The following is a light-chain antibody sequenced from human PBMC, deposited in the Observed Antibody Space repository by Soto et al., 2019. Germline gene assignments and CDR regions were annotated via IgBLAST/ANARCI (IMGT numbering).Light chain of an antibody. CDR3: SSYTSDNRDYV. V-gene: IGLV2-14*01. Sequence: QSALTQPASVSGSPGQSITISCTGTSSDVGAYASVSWYQQHPGKAPKLIIYEVSNRPPGVSTRFSGSKSASTASLTISGLQAEDEAHYYCSSYTSDNRDYVFGTWTKVTVL. CDR2: EVS. CDR1: SSDVGAYAS. J-gene: IGLJ1*01.